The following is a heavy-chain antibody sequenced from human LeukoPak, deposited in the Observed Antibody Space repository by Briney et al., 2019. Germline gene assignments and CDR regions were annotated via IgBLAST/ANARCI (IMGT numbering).Heavy chain of an antibody. V-gene: IGHV4-59*01. CDR2: IYYSGST. Sequence: SETLSLTCTVSGGSISSYYWSWIRQPPGKGLEWIGYIYYSGSTNYNPSLKSRVTISVDTSKNQFSLKLSTVTAADTAVYYCARHSSGSHSYFDYWGQGTLVTVSS. D-gene: IGHD3-22*01. CDR1: GGSISSYY. J-gene: IGHJ4*02. CDR3: ARHSSGSHSYFDY.